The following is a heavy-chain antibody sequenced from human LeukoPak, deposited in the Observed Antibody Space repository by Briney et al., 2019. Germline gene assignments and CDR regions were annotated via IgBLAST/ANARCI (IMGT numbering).Heavy chain of an antibody. J-gene: IGHJ4*02. CDR3: ARQSTLGSSGFDS. D-gene: IGHD6-6*01. V-gene: IGHV3-7*01. CDR1: RFTFNGYW. Sequence: GGSLRLSCAASRFTFNGYWMSWVRQAPGKGLEWVVNTNEDGSEKYYVDSVKGRFTISRDNAKKSLYLQLNSLRAEDTAVYYCARQSTLGSSGFDSWGQGTLVTVSS. CDR2: TNEDGSEK.